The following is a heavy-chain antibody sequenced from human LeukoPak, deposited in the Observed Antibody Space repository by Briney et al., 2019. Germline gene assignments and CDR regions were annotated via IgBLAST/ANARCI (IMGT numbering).Heavy chain of an antibody. Sequence: GGSLRLSCAASGFTFSSYGMHWVRQAPGKGLEWVAVISYDGSNKYYADSVKGRFTISRDNSKNTLYLQMSSLRAEDTAVYYCGGYDFWSGQPYYYGMDVWGQGTTVTVSS. J-gene: IGHJ6*02. CDR3: GGYDFWSGQPYYYGMDV. V-gene: IGHV3-30*03. D-gene: IGHD3-3*01. CDR2: ISYDGSNK. CDR1: GFTFSSYG.